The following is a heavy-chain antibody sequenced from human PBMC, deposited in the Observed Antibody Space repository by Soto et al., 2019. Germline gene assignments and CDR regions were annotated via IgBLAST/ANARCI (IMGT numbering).Heavy chain of an antibody. Sequence: VKVSCNTSGGTFSSYAVVWVRQAPGQGLEWMGGIIPIFGTANYAQKFQGRVTITADKSTSTAYMELSSLRSEDTAVYYCARDRVVVVAAHTFSRDYYYGMDVWGQGTTVTVSS. J-gene: IGHJ6*02. V-gene: IGHV1-69*06. CDR3: ARDRVVVVAAHTFSRDYYYGMDV. D-gene: IGHD2-15*01. CDR1: GGTFSSYA. CDR2: IIPIFGTA.